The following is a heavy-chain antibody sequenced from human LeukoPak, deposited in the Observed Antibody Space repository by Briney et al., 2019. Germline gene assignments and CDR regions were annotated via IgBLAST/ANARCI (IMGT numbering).Heavy chain of an antibody. CDR1: GYTFTGYY. J-gene: IGHJ4*02. Sequence: EASVKVSCTASGYTFTGYYIHWVRQAPGQGLEWMGWINPNNGGTHYAQNFQGRVTMTRDTSISTAYMELRSDDTAVYYCARGNDFDYWGQGTLVTVSS. CDR3: ARGNDFDY. D-gene: IGHD2-8*01. CDR2: INPNNGGT. V-gene: IGHV1-2*02.